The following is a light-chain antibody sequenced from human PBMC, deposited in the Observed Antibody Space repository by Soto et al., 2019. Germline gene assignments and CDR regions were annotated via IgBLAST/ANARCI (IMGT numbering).Light chain of an antibody. J-gene: IGKJ2*01. V-gene: IGKV3-20*01. Sequence: IVLTQSPGTLSLSPGERGTRSCRARQSVSSSYLAWYQQKPGQAPRLLIYGASSRATGIPDRFSGSGSGTDFTLIISRLDPEDFAVYYCQQYGSSPYTFGRGTKLEIK. CDR1: QSVSSSY. CDR2: GAS. CDR3: QQYGSSPYT.